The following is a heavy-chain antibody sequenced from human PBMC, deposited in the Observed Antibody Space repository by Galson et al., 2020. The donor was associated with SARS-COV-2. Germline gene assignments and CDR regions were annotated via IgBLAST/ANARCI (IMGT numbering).Heavy chain of an antibody. J-gene: IGHJ4*02. V-gene: IGHV4-39*01. CDR1: GDSITSRSSY. CDR2: MSYTGIT. D-gene: IGHD6-19*01. Sequence: SETLSLNCTVSGDSITSRSSYWSWIGQPPGAGLVWIESMSYTGITYYNSSLKGRVTISRDKTRNQFSLKMRSVTAADTAVYYCVNLGSGSYGGRLCDYWGRGALVIVSS. CDR3: VNLGSGSYGGRLCDY.